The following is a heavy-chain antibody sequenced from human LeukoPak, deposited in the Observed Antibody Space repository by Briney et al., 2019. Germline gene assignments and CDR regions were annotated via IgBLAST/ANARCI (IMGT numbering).Heavy chain of an antibody. Sequence: SVKVSCKASGGTFSSYAISWVRQAPGQGLEWMGGIIPIFGTANYAQKFQGTVTITADKSTSTAYMELSSLRSEDTAVYYCASSIRVGAMPHDAFDIWGQGTMVTVSS. V-gene: IGHV1-69*06. CDR2: IIPIFGTA. CDR1: GGTFSSYA. CDR3: ASSIRVGAMPHDAFDI. J-gene: IGHJ3*02. D-gene: IGHD2-2*01.